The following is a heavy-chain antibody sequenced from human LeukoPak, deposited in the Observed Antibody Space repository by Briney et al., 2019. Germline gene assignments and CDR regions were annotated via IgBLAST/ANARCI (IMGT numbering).Heavy chain of an antibody. V-gene: IGHV4-34*01. D-gene: IGHD5-24*01. J-gene: IGHJ2*01. CDR1: GGSFSGYY. CDR2: INHSGST. Sequence: PSETLSLTCAVYGGSFSGYYWSWIRQPPGKGLEWIGEINHSGSTNYNPSLKSRVTISVDTSKNQFSLKLSSVTAADTAVYYCASGRDYWYFDLWGRGTLVTVSS. CDR3: ASGRDYWYFDL.